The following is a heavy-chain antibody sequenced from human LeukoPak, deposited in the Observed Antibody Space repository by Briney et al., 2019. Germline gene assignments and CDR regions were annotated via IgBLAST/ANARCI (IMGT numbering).Heavy chain of an antibody. CDR2: IYYSGST. CDR3: ARGAHGYVGWFDS. Sequence: PSETLSLTCTVSDGSISSSSYYWGWIRQPPGKGLEWIGSIYYSGSTYYNPSLKSRVTISVDTSKNQFSLKLSSVTAADTAVYYCARGAHGYVGWFDSWGQGTLVTVSS. V-gene: IGHV4-39*07. J-gene: IGHJ5*01. D-gene: IGHD3-16*01. CDR1: DGSISSSSYY.